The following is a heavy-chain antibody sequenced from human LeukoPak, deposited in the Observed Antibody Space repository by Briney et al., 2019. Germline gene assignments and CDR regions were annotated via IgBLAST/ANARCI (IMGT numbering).Heavy chain of an antibody. Sequence: GGSLRLSCAASGFTFSGYWMHWVRQAPGKGLVRVSHINTDGSSTTYGDSAKGRFTVSRDNAKNTLFLQMNSLRVEDTAVYYCARGTAATSGIDYWGQGTLVTVSS. CDR3: ARGTAATSGIDY. CDR1: GFTFSGYW. D-gene: IGHD6-13*01. V-gene: IGHV3-74*01. CDR2: INTDGSST. J-gene: IGHJ4*02.